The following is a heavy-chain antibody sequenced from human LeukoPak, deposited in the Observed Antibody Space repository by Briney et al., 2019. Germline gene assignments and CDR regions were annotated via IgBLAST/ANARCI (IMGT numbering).Heavy chain of an antibody. CDR2: IYTSGST. J-gene: IGHJ4*02. D-gene: IGHD3-3*01. CDR3: ARLYYDFWSGRNDDY. CDR1: GGSIGSGSYY. Sequence: PSQTLSLTCTVSGGSIGSGSYYWSWIRQPAGKGLEWIGRIYTSGSTNYNPSLKSRVTISVDTSKNQFSLKLSSVTAADTAVYYCARLYYDFWSGRNDDYWGQGTLVTVSS. V-gene: IGHV4-61*02.